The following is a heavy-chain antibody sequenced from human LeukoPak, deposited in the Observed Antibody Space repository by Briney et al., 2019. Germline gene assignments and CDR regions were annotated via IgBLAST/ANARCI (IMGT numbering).Heavy chain of an antibody. J-gene: IGHJ4*02. CDR1: GFTFSSYS. CDR2: ISYDGSNK. CDR3: ASDQGYGSGTFLDY. V-gene: IGHV3-30*04. Sequence: GGSLRLSCAASGFTFSSYSMHWVRQGPGKGLEWVAVISYDGSNKYYADSVKGRFTISRDNSKNTLYLQMNSLRVEDTAVYYCASDQGYGSGTFLDYWGQGTLVTVSS. D-gene: IGHD3-10*01.